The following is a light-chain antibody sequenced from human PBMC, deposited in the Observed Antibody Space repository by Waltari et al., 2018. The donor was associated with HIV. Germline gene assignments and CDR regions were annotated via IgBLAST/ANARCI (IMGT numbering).Light chain of an antibody. CDR1: SNDIGSYNY. J-gene: IGLJ2*01. CDR3: SSYSRGALL. V-gene: IGLV2-14*01. CDR2: EVS. Sequence: QSVLTQPASVSVSPGQSLTLSCTVTSNDIGSYNYVSWYQPSPDKAPKLIIYEVSYRPSGVSSRFSGSKSGNTASLTISGLQTEDEAYYHCSSYSRGALLFGGGTKVTVL.